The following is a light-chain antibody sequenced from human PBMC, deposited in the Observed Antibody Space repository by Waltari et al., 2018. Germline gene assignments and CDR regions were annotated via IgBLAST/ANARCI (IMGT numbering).Light chain of an antibody. J-gene: IGKJ4*01. CDR3: QQYNSYPLT. CDR2: QTS. V-gene: IGKV1-5*03. CDR1: QSINNR. Sequence: DIQMTQSPSTLSASVGDRVTITCRASQSINNRLVWYQQKPGKAPKVLIFQTSNLESGVPSRFSGSGSGTEFTLTISSLQPDDFATYYCQQYNSYPLTFGGGTKVEI.